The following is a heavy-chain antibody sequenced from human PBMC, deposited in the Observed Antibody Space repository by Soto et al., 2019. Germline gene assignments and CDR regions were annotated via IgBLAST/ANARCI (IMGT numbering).Heavy chain of an antibody. Sequence: ASVKVSWKASGYTFTGYYMHWVGQAPGQGLEWMGWINPNSGGTNYAQKSQGRVTMTRDTSISTAYMELSRLRSDDTAVYYCAAELTYCGGDCYPKGGDAFDIWGQGTMVTVSS. D-gene: IGHD2-21*02. CDR3: AAELTYCGGDCYPKGGDAFDI. CDR1: GYTFTGYY. CDR2: INPNSGGT. V-gene: IGHV1-2*02. J-gene: IGHJ3*02.